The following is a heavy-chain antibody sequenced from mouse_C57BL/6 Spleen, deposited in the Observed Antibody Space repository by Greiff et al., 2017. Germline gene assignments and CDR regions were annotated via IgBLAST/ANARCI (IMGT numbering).Heavy chain of an antibody. CDR3: ARGLDV. CDR2: IDPSDSYT. Sequence: QVQLQQPGAELVMPGASVKLSCKASGYTFTSYWMHWVKQRPGQGLEWIGEIDPSDSYTNYNQKFKGKSTLTVDKSSSTAYMQLSSLTSEDSAVYYCARGLDVWGTGTTVTVSS. CDR1: GYTFTSYW. J-gene: IGHJ1*03. V-gene: IGHV1-69*01.